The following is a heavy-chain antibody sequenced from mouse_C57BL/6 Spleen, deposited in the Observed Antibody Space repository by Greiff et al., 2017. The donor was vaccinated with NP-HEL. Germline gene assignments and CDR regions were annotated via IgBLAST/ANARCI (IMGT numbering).Heavy chain of an antibody. CDR2: INPNYGTT. CDR3: ARGYYYGSSPAWFAY. J-gene: IGHJ3*01. CDR1: GYSFTDYN. V-gene: IGHV1-39*01. Sequence: EVQLQESGPELVKPGASVKISCKASGYSFTDYNMNWVKQSNGKSLEWIGVINPNYGTTSYNQKFKGKATLTVDQSSSTAYMQLNSLTTEDSAFYYCARGYYYGSSPAWFAYWGQGTLVTVAA. D-gene: IGHD1-1*01.